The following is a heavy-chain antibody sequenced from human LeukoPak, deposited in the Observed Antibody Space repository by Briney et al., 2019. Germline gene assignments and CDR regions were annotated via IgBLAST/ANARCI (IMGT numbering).Heavy chain of an antibody. D-gene: IGHD3-10*01. Sequence: SETLSLTCAVYGGSFSGYYWSWIRQPPGKGLEWIGEINHSGSTNCNPSLKSRVTISVDTSKNQFSLKLSSVTAADTAVYYCVRGPNVLLWFGEFQSFDYWGQGTLVTVSS. V-gene: IGHV4-34*01. CDR2: INHSGST. CDR1: GGSFSGYY. J-gene: IGHJ4*02. CDR3: VRGPNVLLWFGEFQSFDY.